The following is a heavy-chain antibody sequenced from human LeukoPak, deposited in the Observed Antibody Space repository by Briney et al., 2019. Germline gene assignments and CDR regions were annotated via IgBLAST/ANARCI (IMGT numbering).Heavy chain of an antibody. CDR2: VSESGAGT. J-gene: IGHJ4*02. D-gene: IGHD3-22*01. CDR3: ARVHGGYPFDY. V-gene: IGHV3-23*01. CDR1: GLTFSTYA. Sequence: GGSLRLSCVASGLTFSTYAMGWVRQVPGKGLEWVSSVSESGAGTYYADSVKGRFTISRDNAKNSLYLQMNTLRAEDTAVYYCARVHGGYPFDYWGQGTLVTVSS.